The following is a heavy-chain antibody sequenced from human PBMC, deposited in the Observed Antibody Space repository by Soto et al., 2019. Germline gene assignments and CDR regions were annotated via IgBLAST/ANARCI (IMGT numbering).Heavy chain of an antibody. CDR1: GFTFSSYG. CDR2: IYYDGSNK. D-gene: IGHD5-12*01. Sequence: QVQLVESGGGVVQPGRSLRLSCAASGFTFSSYGIHWVRQAPGKGLEWVAVIYYDGSNKYYADSVKGRFTISRDNSKNTLYPQMTSLRADDTAVYYCARGHGVATTMGWFEPWGQGTLVTVSS. J-gene: IGHJ5*02. CDR3: ARGHGVATTMGWFEP. V-gene: IGHV3-33*01.